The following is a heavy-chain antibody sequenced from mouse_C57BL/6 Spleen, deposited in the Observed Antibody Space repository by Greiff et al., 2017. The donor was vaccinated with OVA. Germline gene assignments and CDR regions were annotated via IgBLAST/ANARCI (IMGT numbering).Heavy chain of an antibody. Sequence: VQLQQSGPELVKPGASVKISCKASGYSFTDYNMNWVKQSNGKSLEWIGVINPNYGTTCYNQKFKGKATLTVDNSYSTVYMQLNSLTSENSAVYYCASSHYGNYAYYAIDYWGQGTTVTVSS. V-gene: IGHV1-39*01. CDR3: ASSHYGNYAYYAIDY. D-gene: IGHD2-1*01. CDR2: INPNYGTT. CDR1: GYSFTDYN. J-gene: IGHJ4*01.